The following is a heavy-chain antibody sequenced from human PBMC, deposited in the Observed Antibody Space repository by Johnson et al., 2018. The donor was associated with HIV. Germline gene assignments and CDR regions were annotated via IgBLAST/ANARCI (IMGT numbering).Heavy chain of an antibody. J-gene: IGHJ3*02. D-gene: IGHD3-10*01. CDR1: GFTVSSNY. CDR2: ITHAGSEK. Sequence: VQLVESGGGLVQPGGSLRLSCAASGFTVSSNYMSWVRQAPGKGLESVANITHAGSEKYYVDSVKGRFTITRDNAKNSLYLQMNSLRAEETAVYYCTRQLLRGPVVFGAFDSWGQGTMVTVSS. CDR3: TRQLLRGPVVFGAFDS. V-gene: IGHV3-7*03.